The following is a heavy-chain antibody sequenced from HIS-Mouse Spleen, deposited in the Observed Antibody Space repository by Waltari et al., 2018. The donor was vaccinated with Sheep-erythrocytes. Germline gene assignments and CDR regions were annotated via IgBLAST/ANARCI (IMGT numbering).Heavy chain of an antibody. J-gene: IGHJ3*02. Sequence: EVQLVESGGGLVQPGGSLRLSCAASGFTVSSNYMSWVRQAPGKGLEWVSVIYSGGSTYYADSWNCRFTMYRGNSKNTLYLQMKSLRAEDTAVYYCARDSNWNYAFDIWGQGTMVTFSS. CDR3: ARDSNWNYAFDI. CDR2: IYSGGST. CDR1: GFTVSSNY. V-gene: IGHV3-66*01. D-gene: IGHD1-7*01.